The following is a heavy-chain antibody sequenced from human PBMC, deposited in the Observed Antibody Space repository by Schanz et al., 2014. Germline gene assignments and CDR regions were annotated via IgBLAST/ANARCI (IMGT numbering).Heavy chain of an antibody. CDR2: IPSTASFR. CDR3: ARDSLWGGYPPFDY. J-gene: IGHJ4*02. V-gene: IGHV3-21*02. D-gene: IGHD3-16*02. CDR1: GFSFNGFS. Sequence: EVQLVESGGGLVQPGGSLRLSCVGSGFSFNGFSMNWVRRTPGMGLEWVSYIPSTASFRYYADSVKGRFTISRDNTQSSVFLQMNNLRVEDTGIYYCARDSLWGGYPPFDYWGQGVLVTVSS.